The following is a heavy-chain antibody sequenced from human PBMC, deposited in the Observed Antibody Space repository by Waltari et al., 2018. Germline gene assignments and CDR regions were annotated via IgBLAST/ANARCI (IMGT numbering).Heavy chain of an antibody. Sequence: QVQLQESGPGLVKPSETLSLTCTVSGGSISSSYWSWIRQPPGKGLEWIGYIYYSGSTNSNPSLKSRVTISVDTSKNQFSLKLSSVTAADTAVYYCARDRGIAARPFWYGMDVWGQGTTVTVSS. D-gene: IGHD6-6*01. J-gene: IGHJ6*02. V-gene: IGHV4-59*01. CDR3: ARDRGIAARPFWYGMDV. CDR1: GGSISSSY. CDR2: IYYSGST.